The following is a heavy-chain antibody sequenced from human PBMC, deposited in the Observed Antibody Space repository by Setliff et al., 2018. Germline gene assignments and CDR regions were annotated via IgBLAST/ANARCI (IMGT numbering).Heavy chain of an antibody. CDR2: IWHDGSIQ. V-gene: IGHV3-33*01. D-gene: IGHD3-3*01. CDR1: GSALSRHA. Sequence: GGSLRLSCATSGSALSRHAIHWVRQSPGRGLEWVAVIWHDGSIQYYTDSVKGRFNISRDNSKNMVYLQMNSLSAEDTAVYYCARERYYNFWNGYDYYYYYMDVWGIGTTVTVSS. CDR3: ARERYYNFWNGYDYYYYYMDV. J-gene: IGHJ6*03.